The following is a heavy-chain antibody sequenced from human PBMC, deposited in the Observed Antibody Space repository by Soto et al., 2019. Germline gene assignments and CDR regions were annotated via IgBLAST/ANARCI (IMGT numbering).Heavy chain of an antibody. CDR2: IYASGST. Sequence: PSETLSLTCTVSGGSISTYYWSWIRQPAGKGLEWIGRIYASGSTNYNPSLKSRVTMSVATSKNQFSLKLSSVTAADTAVYYCARGGMVIIPTATAFDYWGQGTQVTVSS. V-gene: IGHV4-4*07. CDR3: ARGGMVIIPTATAFDY. CDR1: GGSISTYY. J-gene: IGHJ4*02. D-gene: IGHD2-2*01.